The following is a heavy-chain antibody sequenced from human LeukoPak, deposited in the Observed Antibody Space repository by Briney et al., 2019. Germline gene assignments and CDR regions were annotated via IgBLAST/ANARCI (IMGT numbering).Heavy chain of an antibody. CDR2: INPSGGST. D-gene: IGHD5-24*01. Sequence: ASVKVSCKASGYTFTSYYMHWVRQAPGQGLEWMGIINPSGGSTSYAQKFQGRVTMTRDTSTSTVYMELSSLRSEDTAVYYCAGDPQRWLPFDIWGQGTMVTVSS. CDR3: AGDPQRWLPFDI. J-gene: IGHJ3*02. CDR1: GYTFTSYY. V-gene: IGHV1-46*01.